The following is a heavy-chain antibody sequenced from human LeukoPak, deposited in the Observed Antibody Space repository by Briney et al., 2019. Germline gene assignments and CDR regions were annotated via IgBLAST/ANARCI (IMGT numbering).Heavy chain of an antibody. D-gene: IGHD6-6*01. Sequence: QPGGSLRLSYAASGFTFGSYAMSWVRQAPGKGLEWVSAISGSGGSTYYADSVKGRFTISRDNSKNTLYLQMNSLRAEDTAVYYCASFSSSLHFDYWGQGTLVTVSS. J-gene: IGHJ4*02. CDR2: ISGSGGST. CDR1: GFTFGSYA. CDR3: ASFSSSLHFDY. V-gene: IGHV3-23*01.